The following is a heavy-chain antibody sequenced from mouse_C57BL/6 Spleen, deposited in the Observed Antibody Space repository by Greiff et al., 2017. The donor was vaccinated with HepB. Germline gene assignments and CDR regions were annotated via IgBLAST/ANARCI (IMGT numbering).Heavy chain of an antibody. CDR2: IYPGSGST. Sequence: VQLQKPGAELVKPGASVKMSCKASGYTFTSYWITWVKQRPGQGLEGIGEIYPGSGSTNYNEKFKSRATLTVDTSSSTAYMQLSSLTSEDSAVYYCARSRDGYYFDYWGQGTTLTVSS. V-gene: IGHV1-55*01. J-gene: IGHJ2*01. CDR1: GYTFTSYW. D-gene: IGHD2-3*01. CDR3: ARSRDGYYFDY.